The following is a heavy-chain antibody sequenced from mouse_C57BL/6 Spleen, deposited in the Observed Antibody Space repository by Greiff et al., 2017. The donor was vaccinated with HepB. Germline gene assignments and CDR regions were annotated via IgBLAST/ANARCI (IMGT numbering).Heavy chain of an antibody. CDR3: TRRNGHYGSSYGWFAY. D-gene: IGHD1-1*01. CDR2: IDPETGGT. J-gene: IGHJ3*01. CDR1: GYTFTDYE. V-gene: IGHV1-15*01. Sequence: VKLQESGAELVRPGASVTLSCKASGYTFTDYEMHWVKQTPVHGLEWIGAIDPETGGTAYNQKFKGKAILTADKSSSTAYMELRSLTSEDSAVYYCTRRNGHYGSSYGWFAYWGQGTLVTVSA.